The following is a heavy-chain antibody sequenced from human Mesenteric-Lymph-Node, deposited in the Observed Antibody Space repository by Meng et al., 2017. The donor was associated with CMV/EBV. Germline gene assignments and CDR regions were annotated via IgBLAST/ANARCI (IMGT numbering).Heavy chain of an antibody. CDR3: ARAPPGYCSSTSCYDYYYGMDV. V-gene: IGHV3-30*04. CDR1: GFTFSSYA. CDR2: ISYDGSNK. J-gene: IGHJ6*02. D-gene: IGHD2-2*01. Sequence: GESLKISCAASGFTFSSYAMHWVRQAPGKGLEWVAVISYDGSNKYYADSVKGRFTISRDNSKNTLYLQMNSLRAEDTAVYYCARAPPGYCSSTSCYDYYYGMDVWGQGTTVTVSS.